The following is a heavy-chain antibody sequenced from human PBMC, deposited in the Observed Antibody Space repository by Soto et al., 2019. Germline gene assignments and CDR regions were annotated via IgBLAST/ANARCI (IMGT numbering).Heavy chain of an antibody. CDR1: GGTFSSYA. J-gene: IGHJ4*02. CDR2: IIPIFGTA. D-gene: IGHD3-16*01. Sequence: QVQLVQSGAEVKKPGSSVKVSCKASGGTFSSYAISWVRQAPGQGLEWMGGIIPIFGTANYAQKLQGRVTITADESTSIAYMELSSLRSEDTAVYYCARGHDDYDYVWGIGGYWGQGTLVTVSS. CDR3: ARGHDDYDYVWGIGGY. V-gene: IGHV1-69*01.